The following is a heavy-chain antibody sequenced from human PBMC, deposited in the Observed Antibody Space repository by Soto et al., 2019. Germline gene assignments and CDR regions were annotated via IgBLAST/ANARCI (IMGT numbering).Heavy chain of an antibody. CDR2: MNPNSGNT. CDR3: ASPHCSGGSCSHFDY. D-gene: IGHD2-15*01. Sequence: QVQLVQSGAEVKKPGASVKVSCKASGYTFTSYDINWVRQATGQGLEWMGWMNPNSGNTGYAQKFQGRGTMTRNTSIRTAYMELSRLRSEETAVYYCASPHCSGGSCSHFDYWGQGTLVTVSS. CDR1: GYTFTSYD. J-gene: IGHJ4*02. V-gene: IGHV1-8*01.